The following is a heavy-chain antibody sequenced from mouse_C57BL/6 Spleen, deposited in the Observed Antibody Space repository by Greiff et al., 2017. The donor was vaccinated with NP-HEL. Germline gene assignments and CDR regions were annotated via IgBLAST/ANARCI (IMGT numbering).Heavy chain of an antibody. D-gene: IGHD1-1*01. CDR1: GYTFTSYD. CDR3: AMGYYNGSSYP. Sequence: VQLQQSGPELVKPGASVKLSCKASGYTFTSYDINWVKQRPGQGLEWIGWIYPRDGSTKYNEKFKGKATLTVDTSSSTAYMELHSLTSEDSAVYFCAMGYYNGSSYPWGQGTLVTVSA. V-gene: IGHV1-85*01. J-gene: IGHJ3*02. CDR2: IYPRDGST.